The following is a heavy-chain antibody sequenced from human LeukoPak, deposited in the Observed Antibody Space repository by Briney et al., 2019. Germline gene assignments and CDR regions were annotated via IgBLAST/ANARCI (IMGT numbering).Heavy chain of an antibody. CDR1: GFTFSSYS. D-gene: IGHD6-19*01. V-gene: IGHV3-21*01. J-gene: IGHJ4*02. CDR2: ISSSSSYI. CDR3: ARDIKGIAVAGFDY. Sequence: GGSLRLSCAASGFTFSSYSMNWVRQAPGKGLEWVSSISSSSSYIYYADSVKGRFTISRDNAKNSLYLQMNSLRAEDTAVYYCARDIKGIAVAGFDYWGQGTLVTVSS.